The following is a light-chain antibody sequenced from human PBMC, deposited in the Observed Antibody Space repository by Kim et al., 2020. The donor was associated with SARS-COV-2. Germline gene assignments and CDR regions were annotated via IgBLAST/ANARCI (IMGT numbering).Light chain of an antibody. CDR1: KLGDKY. J-gene: IGLJ2*01. Sequence: SVSPGQTASITCAGDKLGDKYACWYQQKPGQSPVLVIYQDSKLPSGIPERFSGSNSGNTATLTISGTQAMDEADYYCQAWDSSTVVFGGGTQLTVL. CDR2: QDS. V-gene: IGLV3-1*01. CDR3: QAWDSSTVV.